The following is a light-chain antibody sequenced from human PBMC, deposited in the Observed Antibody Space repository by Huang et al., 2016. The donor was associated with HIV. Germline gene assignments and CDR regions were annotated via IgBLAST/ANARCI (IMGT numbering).Light chain of an antibody. V-gene: IGKV3-15*01. CDR3: QQYNNWPRT. CDR1: QSVSSN. CDR2: GAS. Sequence: EIVMTQSPATLSVSPGERATLSCRASQSVSSNLAWYQQNTGQAPRLLIYGASTRATGIPERFSGSGSGTEFTLTISSLQSEDFAVYYCQQYNNWPRTFGQGTKVEIK. J-gene: IGKJ1*01.